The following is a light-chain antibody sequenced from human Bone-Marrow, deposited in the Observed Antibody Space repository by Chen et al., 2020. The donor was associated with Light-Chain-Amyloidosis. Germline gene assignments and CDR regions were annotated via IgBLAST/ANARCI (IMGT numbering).Light chain of an antibody. CDR2: DDS. Sequence: SYVLTQPSSVSVAPGQTATIAWGGNNIGSTSVHWSQQTPGQAPLLVVYDDSDRPSGIPERLSGSNSGNTATLTSSRVEAGDEADYYCQVWDRSSDRPVFGGGTKLTVL. CDR1: NIGSTS. J-gene: IGLJ3*02. CDR3: QVWDRSSDRPV. V-gene: IGLV3-21*02.